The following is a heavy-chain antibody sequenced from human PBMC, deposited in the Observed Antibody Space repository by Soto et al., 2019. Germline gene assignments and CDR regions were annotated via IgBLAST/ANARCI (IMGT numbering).Heavy chain of an antibody. CDR2: IYYSGST. V-gene: IGHV4-59*01. CDR1: GGSISSYY. D-gene: IGHD4-17*01. Sequence: SETLSLTCTVSGGSISSYYWSWIRQPPGKGLEWIGYIYYSGSTNYNPSLKSRVTISVDTSKNQFSLKLSSVTAADTAVYYCARDRYDYGDYYYYGMDVWVQGTTVTVSS. J-gene: IGHJ6*02. CDR3: ARDRYDYGDYYYYGMDV.